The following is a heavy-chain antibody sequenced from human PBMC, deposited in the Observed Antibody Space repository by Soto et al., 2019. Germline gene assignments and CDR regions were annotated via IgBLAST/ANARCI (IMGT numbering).Heavy chain of an antibody. CDR1: GGTFSNYT. CDR3: ARFKLGVDY. J-gene: IGHJ4*02. Sequence: QVQLVQSGAEVKKPGSSVKVSCKASGGTFSNYTIKWVRQAPGQGLEWMGRLIPILGLANYAQKFRGRVTITADKSTTTAYMELRSLRSEDTAMYYCARFKLGVDYWGQGTLVTVSS. D-gene: IGHD5-12*01. V-gene: IGHV1-69*02. CDR2: LIPILGLA.